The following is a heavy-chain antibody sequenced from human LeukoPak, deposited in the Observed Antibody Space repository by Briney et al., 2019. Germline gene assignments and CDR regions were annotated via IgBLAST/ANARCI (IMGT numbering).Heavy chain of an antibody. CDR3: AKLSAHYCSGGNCYSDY. CDR2: ISGSGTTT. D-gene: IGHD2-15*01. Sequence: PGGSLRLSCAASGFTFSDYAMSWVRQAPGKGLEWVSAISGSGTTTYYADSVKGRFTISRDNSKITLYLQMSSLRAEDTAVYYCAKLSAHYCSGGNCYSDYWGQGTLVTVSS. V-gene: IGHV3-23*01. CDR1: GFTFSDYA. J-gene: IGHJ4*02.